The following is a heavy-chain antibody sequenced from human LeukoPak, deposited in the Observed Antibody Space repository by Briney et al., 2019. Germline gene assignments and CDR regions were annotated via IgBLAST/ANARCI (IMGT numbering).Heavy chain of an antibody. CDR2: IYYSGST. CDR1: GGSISSYY. CDR3: ARNVPPLRYFDWLLVGSFDY. Sequence: PSETLSLTCTVSGGSISSYYWSWIRQPPGKGLEWIGYIYYSGSTNYNPSLKNRVTISVDTSKNQFSLKLSSVTAADTAVYYCARNVPPLRYFDWLLVGSFDYWGQGTLVTVSS. J-gene: IGHJ4*02. V-gene: IGHV4-59*01. D-gene: IGHD3-9*01.